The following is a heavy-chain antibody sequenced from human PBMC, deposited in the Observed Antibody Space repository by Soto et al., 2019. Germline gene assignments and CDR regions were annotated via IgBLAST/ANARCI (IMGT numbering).Heavy chain of an antibody. CDR3: ARGGGFGELLTHDY. D-gene: IGHD3-10*01. Sequence: SETLSLTCAVYGGSFSGYYWSWIRQPPEKGLEWIGEINHSGSTNYNPSLKSRVTISVDTSKNQFSLKLSSVTAADTAVYYCARGGGFGELLTHDYWGQGTLVTVSS. J-gene: IGHJ4*02. CDR1: GGSFSGYY. V-gene: IGHV4-34*01. CDR2: INHSGST.